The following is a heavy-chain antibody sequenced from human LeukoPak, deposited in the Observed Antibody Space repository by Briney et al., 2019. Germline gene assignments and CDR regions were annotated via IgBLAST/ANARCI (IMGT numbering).Heavy chain of an antibody. CDR3: ARDGDYCSSTSCHFDAFDI. D-gene: IGHD2-2*01. Sequence: GASVKVSCKASGYTFTSYGISWVRQAPGQGLEWMGWISAYNGNTNYAQKLQGRVTMTTDTSTSTAYMELRSLRSDDTAVYYCARDGDYCSSTSCHFDAFDIWGQGTMVTVSS. J-gene: IGHJ3*02. V-gene: IGHV1-18*01. CDR2: ISAYNGNT. CDR1: GYTFTSYG.